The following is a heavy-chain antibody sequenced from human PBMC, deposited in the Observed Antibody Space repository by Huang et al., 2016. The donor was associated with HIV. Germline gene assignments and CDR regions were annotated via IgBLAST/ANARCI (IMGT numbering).Heavy chain of an antibody. CDR1: GGTFSKYA. J-gene: IGHJ4*02. CDR2: IIPMFGTP. Sequence: EVKTPGSSVKFSCKASGGTFSKYAISWVRQAPGQGLEWMGGIIPMFGTPNYARQVQGRVTITADDSTSTTYVEVSSLRSEDTALYYCARGQLGSYGDYDVLYWGQGTLVTVSS. D-gene: IGHD4-17*01. CDR3: ARGQLGSYGDYDVLY. V-gene: IGHV1-69*13.